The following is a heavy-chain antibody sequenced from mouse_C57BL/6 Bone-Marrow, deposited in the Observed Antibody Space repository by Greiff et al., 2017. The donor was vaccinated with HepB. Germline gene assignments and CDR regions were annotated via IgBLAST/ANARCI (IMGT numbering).Heavy chain of an antibody. CDR1: GYSITSCYY. D-gene: IGHD2-5*01. Sequence: EVKLLESGPGLVKPSQSLSLTCSVTGYSITSCYYWYWIRQFPGNILEWMGYISYDGSNNYNPSLKNRISITRDTSKNQFFLKLNSVTTEDTATYYCARAYSNSFAYWGQGTLVTVSA. J-gene: IGHJ3*01. CDR2: ISYDGSN. CDR3: ARAYSNSFAY. V-gene: IGHV3-6*01.